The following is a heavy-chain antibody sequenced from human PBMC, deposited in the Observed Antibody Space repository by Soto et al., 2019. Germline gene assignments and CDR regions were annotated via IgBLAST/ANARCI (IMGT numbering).Heavy chain of an antibody. J-gene: IGHJ4*02. Sequence: QVQLQESGPGLVKPSQTLSLTCTVSGGSINSGGYCWSWIRQHPGKGLVWIGCISYGGSTSYTPSRXSXXTISVDTSKNQFSLKLTSVTAADTAVYYCSRGILVWGQGALITVSS. CDR3: SRGILV. D-gene: IGHD5-18*01. CDR1: GGSINSGGYC. CDR2: ISYGGST. V-gene: IGHV4-31*03.